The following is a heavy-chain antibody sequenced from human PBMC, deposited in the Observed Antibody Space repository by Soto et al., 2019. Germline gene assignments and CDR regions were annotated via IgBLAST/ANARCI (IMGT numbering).Heavy chain of an antibody. Sequence: QVQLVQPGAEVKKPGASVKFSCKASGYIFTNFYIHWVRQAPGQGLEWIGIINPNGGSTNYAQNFQGRVTMTRDTSTSTVYKDLSCLRSEDTAVYYCTRGLASGDYWGQGTLITVSS. CDR1: GYIFTNFY. CDR2: INPNGGST. J-gene: IGHJ4*02. V-gene: IGHV1-46*03. D-gene: IGHD6-6*01. CDR3: TRGLASGDY.